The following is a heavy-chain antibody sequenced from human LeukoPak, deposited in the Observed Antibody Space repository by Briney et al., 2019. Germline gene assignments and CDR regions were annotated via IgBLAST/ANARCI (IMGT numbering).Heavy chain of an antibody. CDR1: GYTFTSYD. J-gene: IGHJ5*02. V-gene: IGHV1-8*01. Sequence: RASVKVSCKASGYTFTSYDINWVRQATGQGLEWMGWMNPNSGNTGYAQKFQGRVTITRNTSISTAYMELSSLRSEDTAVYYCARGDGNYDDGDWFDPWGQGTLVTVSS. D-gene: IGHD3-22*01. CDR2: MNPNSGNT. CDR3: ARGDGNYDDGDWFDP.